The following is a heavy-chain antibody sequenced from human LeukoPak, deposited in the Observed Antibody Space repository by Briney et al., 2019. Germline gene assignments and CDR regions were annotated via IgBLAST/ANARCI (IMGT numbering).Heavy chain of an antibody. D-gene: IGHD2-2*01. CDR2: ISAIDGST. Sequence: GGSQRLSCAVSGFTFSSYAMSWVRQAPGKGLEWVSSISAIDGSTYYPNSVKGRFTISRDTSKNTLYLQMNSLRAEDTAVYYCAKNSQTRSTWYYHMDVWGKGTTVTVSS. CDR3: AKNSQTRSTWYYHMDV. J-gene: IGHJ6*03. CDR1: GFTFSSYA. V-gene: IGHV3-23*01.